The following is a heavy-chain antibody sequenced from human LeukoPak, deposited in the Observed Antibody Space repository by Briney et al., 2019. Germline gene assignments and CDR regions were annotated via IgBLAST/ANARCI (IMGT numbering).Heavy chain of an antibody. D-gene: IGHD3-10*01. V-gene: IGHV4-34*01. CDR3: ARGVEGYYGSGSYYY. CDR2: INHSGST. Sequence: SETLSLTCAVYGGSFSGYYWSWIRQPPGKGLKWIGEINHSGSTNYNPSLKSRVTISVDTSKNQFSLKLSSVTAADTAVYYCARGVEGYYGSGSYYYWGQGTLVTVSS. CDR1: GGSFSGYY. J-gene: IGHJ4*02.